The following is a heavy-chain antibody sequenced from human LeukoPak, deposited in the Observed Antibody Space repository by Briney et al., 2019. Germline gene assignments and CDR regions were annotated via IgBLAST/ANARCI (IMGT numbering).Heavy chain of an antibody. CDR3: ARDFHRRLYDSSGYYLY. Sequence: GGSLRLSCAASGFTFSRYSMNWVRQAPGKGLEWVSSISISSNYIYYPDSLKGRFTISRDNAKNSLYLQMNSLRAEDTAVYYCARDFHRRLYDSSGYYLYWGQGTLVTVSS. D-gene: IGHD3-22*01. CDR1: GFTFSRYS. V-gene: IGHV3-21*01. J-gene: IGHJ4*02. CDR2: ISISSNYI.